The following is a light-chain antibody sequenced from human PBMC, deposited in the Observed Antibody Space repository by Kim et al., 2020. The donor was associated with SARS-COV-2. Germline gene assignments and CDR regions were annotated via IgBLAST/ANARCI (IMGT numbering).Light chain of an antibody. CDR2: SNN. Sequence: GQSVTISCSGSSSNIGSNTVNWYQQPPGTAPKLLIYSNNQRPSGVPDRFSGSKSGTSASLAISGLQSEDEADYYCAAWDDSLNGVVFGGGTQLTVL. V-gene: IGLV1-44*01. CDR3: AAWDDSLNGVV. J-gene: IGLJ2*01. CDR1: SSNIGSNT.